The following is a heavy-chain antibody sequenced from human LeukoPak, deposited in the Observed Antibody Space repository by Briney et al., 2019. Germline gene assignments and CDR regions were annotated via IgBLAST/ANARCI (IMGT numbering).Heavy chain of an antibody. D-gene: IGHD6-19*01. CDR2: ISSSSSSYI. J-gene: IGHJ4*02. CDR1: GFTFSSYS. V-gene: IGHV3-21*01. CDR3: AKNGYSSGWRPDY. Sequence: GGSLRLSCAASGFTFSSYSMNWVRQAPGKGLEWVSSISSSSSSYIYYADSAKGQFTISRDNAKNSLYLQMNSLRAEDTAVYYCAKNGYSSGWRPDYWGQGTLVTVSS.